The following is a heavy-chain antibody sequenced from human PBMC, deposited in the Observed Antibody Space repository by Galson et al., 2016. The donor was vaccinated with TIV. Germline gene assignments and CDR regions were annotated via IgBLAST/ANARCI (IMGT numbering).Heavy chain of an antibody. J-gene: IGHJ4*02. D-gene: IGHD7-27*01. V-gene: IGHV1-46*02. CDR3: AVWANTYYFAL. Sequence: SVKVSCKASGYTFKAYYIHWVRQAPGQGLEWVGVIDPSGGGTTYAQRFQGRVTMTRDTSTNTVYMERSSLTSDDTAVFYCAVWANTYYFALWGQGTLVTVSS. CDR1: GYTFKAYY. CDR2: IDPSGGGT.